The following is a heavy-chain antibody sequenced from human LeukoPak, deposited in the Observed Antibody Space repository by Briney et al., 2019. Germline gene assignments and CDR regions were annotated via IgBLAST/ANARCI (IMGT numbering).Heavy chain of an antibody. Sequence: PGGSLRLSCAASGFTFSSYWMSWVRQAPGKGLEWVANIKQDGSEKYYVDSVKGRFTISRDNAKNSLYLQMNSLRAEDTAVYYCARDPTHMVRGVIIWADGMDVWGQGTTVTVSS. CDR1: GFTFSSYW. D-gene: IGHD3-10*01. J-gene: IGHJ6*02. V-gene: IGHV3-7*05. CDR2: IKQDGSEK. CDR3: ARDPTHMVRGVIIWADGMDV.